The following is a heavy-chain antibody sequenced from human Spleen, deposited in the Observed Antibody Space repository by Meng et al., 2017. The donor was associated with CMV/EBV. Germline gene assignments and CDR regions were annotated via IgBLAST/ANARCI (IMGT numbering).Heavy chain of an antibody. CDR1: GFTFSTYD. V-gene: IGHV3-33*06. CDR3: AKGVGVGATTRIDY. Sequence: AGFTFSTYDMHWVRQAPGKGLEWVTVIWYDGSNKYYADSVKGRFTISRDNSKNTVYLQMNSLRSEDTAVYYCAKGVGVGATTRIDYWGQGTLVTVSS. CDR2: IWYDGSNK. D-gene: IGHD1-26*01. J-gene: IGHJ4*02.